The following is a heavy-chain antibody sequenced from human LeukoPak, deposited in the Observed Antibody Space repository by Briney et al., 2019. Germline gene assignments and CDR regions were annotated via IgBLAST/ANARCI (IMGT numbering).Heavy chain of an antibody. D-gene: IGHD3-16*01. Sequence: SETLSLTCTVSGYSISSGYYWGWIRQPPGKGLEWIGSIYHSGSTYYNPSLKSRVTISVDTSKNQFSLKLSSVTAADTAVYYCASLPLGYFDYWGQGTLVTVSS. CDR2: IYHSGST. CDR3: ASLPLGYFDY. CDR1: GYSISSGYY. J-gene: IGHJ4*02. V-gene: IGHV4-38-2*02.